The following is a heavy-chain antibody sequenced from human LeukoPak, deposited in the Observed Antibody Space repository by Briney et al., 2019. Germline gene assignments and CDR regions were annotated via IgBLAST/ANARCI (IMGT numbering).Heavy chain of an antibody. CDR2: ISYDGSNK. D-gene: IGHD3-9*01. J-gene: IGHJ4*02. CDR3: ARDRHILTGYQAEY. Sequence: GGSLRLSCAASGFTFSSYAMHWVRQAPGKGLEWVAVISYDGSNKYYADSVKGRFTISRDNSKNMLYLQMNSLRAEDTAVYYCARDRHILTGYQAEYWGQGTLVTVSS. CDR1: GFTFSSYA. V-gene: IGHV3-30*14.